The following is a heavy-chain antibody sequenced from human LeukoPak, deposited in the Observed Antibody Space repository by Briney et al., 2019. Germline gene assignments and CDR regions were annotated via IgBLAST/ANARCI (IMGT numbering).Heavy chain of an antibody. CDR1: AGSISSYY. Sequence: SETLSLTCTVSAGSISSYYWSWIRQPPGKGLVWLGYIYYSGTTNYNPSLKSRVTISVDTSKNQFSLRLSSVTAADTAVYYCARGVYIAAAQYAYWGQGTLVTVSS. V-gene: IGHV4-59*01. D-gene: IGHD6-13*01. CDR2: IYYSGTT. J-gene: IGHJ4*02. CDR3: ARGVYIAAAQYAY.